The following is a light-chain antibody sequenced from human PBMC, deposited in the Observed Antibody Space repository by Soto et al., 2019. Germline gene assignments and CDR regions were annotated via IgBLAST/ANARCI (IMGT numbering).Light chain of an antibody. J-gene: IGKJ4*01. CDR2: DAS. CDR3: QQRSNWLT. Sequence: EIVLTQSPATLSLSPGERATLSCMASQSVSSYLAWYQQKPGQAPRLLIYDASNRATGIPARFSGSGSGTDFTLTISSLEPEDFAVYYCQQRSNWLTVGGGTKVEIK. CDR1: QSVSSY. V-gene: IGKV3-11*01.